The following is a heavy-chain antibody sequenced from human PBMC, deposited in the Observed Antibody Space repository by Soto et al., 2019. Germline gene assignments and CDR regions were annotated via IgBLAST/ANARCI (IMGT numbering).Heavy chain of an antibody. J-gene: IGHJ4*02. CDR3: ASSHYYDSSGYYYHRLDY. CDR1: GFTFSSYA. V-gene: IGHV3-30-3*01. CDR2: ISYDGSNK. Sequence: GGSLRLSCAASGFTFSSYAMHWVRQALGKGLEWVAVISYDGSNKYYADSVKGRFTISRDNSKNTLYLQMNSLRAEDTAVYYCASSHYYDSSGYYYHRLDYWGQGTLVTVSS. D-gene: IGHD3-22*01.